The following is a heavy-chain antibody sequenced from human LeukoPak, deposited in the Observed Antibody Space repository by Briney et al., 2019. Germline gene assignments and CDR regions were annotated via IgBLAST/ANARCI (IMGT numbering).Heavy chain of an antibody. CDR3: AREGPGNHIVVVPAAMRYFDY. CDR2: INHSGST. V-gene: IGHV4-34*01. CDR1: GGSFSGYY. J-gene: IGHJ4*02. Sequence: SETLSLTCAVYGGSFSGYYWSWIRQPPGKGLEWIGEINHSGSTNYNPSLKSRVTISVDTSKNQFSLKLSSVTAADTAVYYCAREGPGNHIVVVPAAMRYFDYWGQGTLVTVSS. D-gene: IGHD2-2*01.